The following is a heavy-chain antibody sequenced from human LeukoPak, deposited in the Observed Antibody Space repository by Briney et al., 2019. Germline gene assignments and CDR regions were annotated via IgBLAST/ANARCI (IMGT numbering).Heavy chain of an antibody. CDR1: GFTFSDYY. V-gene: IGHV3-11*01. D-gene: IGHD3-22*01. CDR2: ISSSGSTI. J-gene: IGHJ6*02. CDR3: ARDVSDYYDSSGYYYYYFGMDV. Sequence: PGGSLRLSCAASGFTFSDYYMSWIRQVPGKGLEWVSCISSSGSTIYYADSVKGRFTISRDNAKNSLYLQMNSLRAEDTAVYYCARDVSDYYDSSGYYYYYFGMDVWGQGTTVTVSS.